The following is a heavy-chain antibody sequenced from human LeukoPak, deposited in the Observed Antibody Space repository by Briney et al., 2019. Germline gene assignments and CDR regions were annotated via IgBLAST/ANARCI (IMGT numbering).Heavy chain of an antibody. Sequence: SQTLSLTCAISGDSVSSNSAAWTWIRQSPSRGLECLGRTYYRSKWYNDYAVSVKSRITINPDTSKNQFSLQLNSVTPEDTAVYYCARGRLRLGIFDYWGQGTLVTVSS. J-gene: IGHJ4*02. D-gene: IGHD3-9*01. CDR2: TYYRSKWYN. V-gene: IGHV6-1*01. CDR3: ARGRLRLGIFDY. CDR1: GDSVSSNSAA.